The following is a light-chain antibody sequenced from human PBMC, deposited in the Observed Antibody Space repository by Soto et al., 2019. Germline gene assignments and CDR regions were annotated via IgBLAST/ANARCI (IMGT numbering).Light chain of an antibody. Sequence: QSALTQPASVSGSPGQSITISCSGTSSDIGDYNYVSWYQHHPGKAPKLMIYEVSNRPSGVSNRFSGSKSGNTASLTISGLQAGDEAEYYCSSYTSSSTYVFGTGTKLTVL. CDR2: EVS. V-gene: IGLV2-14*01. CDR3: SSYTSSSTYV. J-gene: IGLJ1*01. CDR1: SSDIGDYNY.